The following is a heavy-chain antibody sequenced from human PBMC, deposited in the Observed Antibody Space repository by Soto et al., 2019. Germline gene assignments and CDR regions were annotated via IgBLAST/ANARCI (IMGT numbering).Heavy chain of an antibody. J-gene: IGHJ4*02. Sequence: QVQLVQSGAEVKKPGASVKVSCKASGYTFTSYGISWVRQAPGQGLEWMGWISAYNGNTNYAQKLQGRVTMTTDTATSTAYMELSSLRSDETGVYYRAREYYSGSGPWYWGQATLVTVSS. V-gene: IGHV1-18*01. CDR2: ISAYNGNT. CDR3: AREYYSGSGPWY. D-gene: IGHD3-10*01. CDR1: GYTFTSYG.